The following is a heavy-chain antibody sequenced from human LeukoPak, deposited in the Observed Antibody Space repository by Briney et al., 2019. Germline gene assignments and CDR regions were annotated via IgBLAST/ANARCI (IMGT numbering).Heavy chain of an antibody. CDR3: GEGRAYLIDY. Sequence: GGSLRLSCAASGFTFSSYAMHWVRQAPGKGLEWVAVISYDGSNKYYADSVKGRFTISRDNSKNTLYLQMNSLRAEDTAVYYCGEGRAYLIDYWGQGTLVTVSS. J-gene: IGHJ4*02. D-gene: IGHD2/OR15-2a*01. CDR2: ISYDGSNK. CDR1: GFTFSSYA. V-gene: IGHV3-30*01.